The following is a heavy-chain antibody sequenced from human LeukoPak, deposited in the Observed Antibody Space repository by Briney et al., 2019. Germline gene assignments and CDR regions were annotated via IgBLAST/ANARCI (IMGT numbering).Heavy chain of an antibody. CDR3: ARDSGYNVNDHDVNAFDI. D-gene: IGHD5-24*01. CDR2: ISGSGTI. CDR1: GGSIHSY. J-gene: IGHJ3*02. V-gene: IGHV4-4*07. Sequence: SETLSLTCTVSGGSIHSYWSWIRQPAGKGLEWIGRISGSGTITYNPALQSRLTISIDTSKNQFSLKLMSVTAADTALYYCARDSGYNVNDHDVNAFDIWGQGTMVTISS.